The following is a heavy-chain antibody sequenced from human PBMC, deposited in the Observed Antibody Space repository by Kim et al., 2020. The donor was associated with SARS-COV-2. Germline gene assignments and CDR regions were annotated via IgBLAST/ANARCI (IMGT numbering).Heavy chain of an antibody. V-gene: IGHV4-39*01. CDR3: ARQGGGYSGYDKGSVFDY. CDR2: IYYSGST. J-gene: IGHJ4*02. D-gene: IGHD5-12*01. Sequence: SETLSLTCTVSGGSISSSSYYWGWIRQPPGKGLEWIGSIYYSGSTYYNPSLKSRVTISVDTSKNQFSLKLSSVTAADTAVYYCARQGGGYSGYDKGSVFDYWGQGTLVTVSS. CDR1: GGSISSSSYY.